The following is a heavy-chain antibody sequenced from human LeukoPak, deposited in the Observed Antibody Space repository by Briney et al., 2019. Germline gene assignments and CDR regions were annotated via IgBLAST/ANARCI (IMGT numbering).Heavy chain of an antibody. Sequence: GGSLRLSCAVSGVMFPSYWMIGVRQAPGKGLEWVANIKQDGSEKYYVDSVKGRFTISRDNAKNSVYLQMNSLRAEDTAVYYCARRHHFGYLDSWGQVTLVTVSS. CDR2: IKQDGSEK. CDR1: GVMFPSYW. CDR3: ARRHHFGYLDS. V-gene: IGHV3-7*04. D-gene: IGHD3-10*01. J-gene: IGHJ4*02.